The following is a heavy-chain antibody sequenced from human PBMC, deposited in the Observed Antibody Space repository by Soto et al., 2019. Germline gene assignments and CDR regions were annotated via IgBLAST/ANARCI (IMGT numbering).Heavy chain of an antibody. J-gene: IGHJ6*02. CDR3: AKDLRDSGYVSYYYYYYGMDV. Sequence: GGSLRLSCAASGFTFSSYGMHWVRQAPGKGLEWVAVISYDGSNKYYADSVKGRFTISRDNSKNTLYLQMNSLRAEDTAVYYCAKDLRDSGYVSYYYYYYGMDVWGQGTKVTVYS. V-gene: IGHV3-30*18. CDR1: GFTFSSYG. CDR2: ISYDGSNK. D-gene: IGHD5-12*01.